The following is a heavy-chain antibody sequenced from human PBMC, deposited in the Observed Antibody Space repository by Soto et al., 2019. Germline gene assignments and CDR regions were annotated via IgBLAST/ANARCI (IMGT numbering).Heavy chain of an antibody. J-gene: IGHJ6*02. Sequence: ASVKVSCKASGYTFTSYAMHWVRQAPGQRLEWMGWINAGNGNTKYSQKFQGRVTITRDTSASTAYMELRSLRSEDTAVYYCARERSKVIYYYGRDVWGLGTRGTVSS. CDR2: INAGNGNT. V-gene: IGHV1-3*01. CDR3: ARERSKVIYYYGRDV. CDR1: GYTFTSYA.